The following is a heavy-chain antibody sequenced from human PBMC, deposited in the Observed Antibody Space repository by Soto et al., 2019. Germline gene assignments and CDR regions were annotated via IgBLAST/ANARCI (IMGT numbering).Heavy chain of an antibody. CDR1: GFTFSSYA. Sequence: GGSLRLSCAASGFTFSSYAMSWVRQAPGKGLEWVSAISGSGGSTYYADSVKGRFTISRDNSKNTLYLQMNSLRAEDTAVYYCATGTYYYDSPDAFDIWGQGTMVTVSS. D-gene: IGHD3-22*01. CDR2: ISGSGGST. CDR3: ATGTYYYDSPDAFDI. V-gene: IGHV3-23*01. J-gene: IGHJ3*02.